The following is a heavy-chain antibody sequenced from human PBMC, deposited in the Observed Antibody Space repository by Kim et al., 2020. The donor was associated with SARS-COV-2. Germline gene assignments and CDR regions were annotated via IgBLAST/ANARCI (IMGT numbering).Heavy chain of an antibody. Sequence: GRFTISRDNAQNSLYLQMNILRAEDTAVYYCATSSYDILTGYFYGMDVWGQGTTVTVSS. V-gene: IGHV3-11*06. CDR3: ATSSYDILTGYFYGMDV. J-gene: IGHJ6*02. D-gene: IGHD3-9*01.